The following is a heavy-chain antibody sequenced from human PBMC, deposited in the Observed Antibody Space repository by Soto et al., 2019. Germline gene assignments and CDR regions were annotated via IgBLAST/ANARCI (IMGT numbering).Heavy chain of an antibody. V-gene: IGHV4-59*01. J-gene: IGHJ5*02. CDR1: GGSISSYY. D-gene: IGHD2-15*01. Sequence: QVQLQESGPGLVKPSETLSLTCTVSGGSISSYYWSWIRQPPGKGLEWIGYIYYSGSTNYNPSLMSQVTRSVATAKNQFSLKLSSVTAAHTAVYYCARDHGVGWFDPWGQRTLVTVSS. CDR3: ARDHGVGWFDP. CDR2: IYYSGST.